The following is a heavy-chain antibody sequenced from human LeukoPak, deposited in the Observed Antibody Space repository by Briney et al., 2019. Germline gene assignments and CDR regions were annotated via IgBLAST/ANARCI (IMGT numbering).Heavy chain of an antibody. Sequence: PSETLSLTCAVSGYSLSSGYYWGWIRQPPGKGLEWIGSIYHSGSTYYNPSLKSRVTISVDTSKNQFSLKLSSVTAADTAVYYCARLDSSSWTNVGWDYWGQGTLVTVSS. D-gene: IGHD6-13*01. J-gene: IGHJ4*02. V-gene: IGHV4-38-2*01. CDR3: ARLDSSSWTNVGWDY. CDR1: GYSLSSGYY. CDR2: IYHSGST.